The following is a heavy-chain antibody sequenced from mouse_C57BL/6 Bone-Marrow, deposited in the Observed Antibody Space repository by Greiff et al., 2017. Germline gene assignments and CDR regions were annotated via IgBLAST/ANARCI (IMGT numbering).Heavy chain of an antibody. D-gene: IGHD2-4*01. CDR1: GYTFTSYW. CDR3: ARETYYDYDKMAWFAY. CDR2: IDPNSGGT. Sequence: QVQLQQPGAELVKPGASVKLSCKASGYTFTSYWMHWVKQRPGRGLEWIGRIDPNSGGTKYNEKFKSKATLTVDKPSSTAYMQLSSLTSEDSAVYDCARETYYDYDKMAWFAYWGQGTLVTVSA. J-gene: IGHJ3*01. V-gene: IGHV1-72*01.